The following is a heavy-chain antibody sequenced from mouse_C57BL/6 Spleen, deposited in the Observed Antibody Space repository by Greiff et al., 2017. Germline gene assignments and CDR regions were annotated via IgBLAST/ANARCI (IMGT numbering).Heavy chain of an antibody. Sequence: QVQLQQPGAELVRPGSSVKLSCKASGYTFTSYWMHWVKQRPIQGLEWIGNIDPSDSETHYNQKFKDKATLTVDKSSSTAYMQLSSLTSEDSAVYYCARYSNYGSAMDYWGQGTSVTVSS. CDR2: IDPSDSET. CDR1: GYTFTSYW. D-gene: IGHD2-5*01. J-gene: IGHJ4*01. V-gene: IGHV1-52*01. CDR3: ARYSNYGSAMDY.